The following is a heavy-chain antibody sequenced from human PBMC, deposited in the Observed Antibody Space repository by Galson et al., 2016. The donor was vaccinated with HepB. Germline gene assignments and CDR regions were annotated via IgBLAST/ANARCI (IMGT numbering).Heavy chain of an antibody. CDR3: AKAIAPRLLVPQGFDY. CDR1: GFSFRSYG. V-gene: IGHV3-23*01. Sequence: SLRLSCAASGFSFRSYGMSWVRQAPGKGLEWVSAISGSGSSTYYADSVKGRFTDSRDNSKNTLYLHMSNLRGEDTAVYYCAKAIAPRLLVPQGFDYWGQGSLVTVSS. J-gene: IGHJ4*02. D-gene: IGHD6-6*01. CDR2: ISGSGSST.